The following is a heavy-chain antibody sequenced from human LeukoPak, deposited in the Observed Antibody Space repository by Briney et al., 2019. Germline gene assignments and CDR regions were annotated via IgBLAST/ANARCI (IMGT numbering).Heavy chain of an antibody. V-gene: IGHV4-38-2*02. J-gene: IGHJ4*02. Sequence: SETLSLTCSVSGFFVSSGYYWGWIRQPPGKGLEWIGSIYHSGNPYYNPSLKSRVTILVDTSKNQFSLKLNSVTAADTALYFCARGYSYAYYFDCWGQGNLVTVSS. CDR1: GFFVSSGYY. D-gene: IGHD5-18*01. CDR2: IYHSGNP. CDR3: ARGYSYAYYFDC.